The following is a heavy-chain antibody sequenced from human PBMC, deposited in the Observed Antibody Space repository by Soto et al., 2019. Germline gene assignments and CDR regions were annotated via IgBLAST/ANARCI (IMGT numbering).Heavy chain of an antibody. V-gene: IGHV4-39*01. CDR1: GGSVNTAPYY. J-gene: IGHJ4*02. D-gene: IGHD6-6*01. Sequence: PSETLSLTCTVSGGSVNTAPYYWSWIRQPPGKGLEWIGSIYYSGSTYYNPSLKSRVTISVDTSKNQFSLKLSSVTAADTAVYYCARHSWTYKYSSSPGGFDYWGQGTLVTVSS. CDR3: ARHSWTYKYSSSPGGFDY. CDR2: IYYSGST.